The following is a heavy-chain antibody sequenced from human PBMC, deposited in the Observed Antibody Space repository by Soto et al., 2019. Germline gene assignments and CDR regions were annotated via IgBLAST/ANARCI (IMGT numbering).Heavy chain of an antibody. CDR2: IEQDGSEK. V-gene: IGHV3-7*01. J-gene: IGHJ4*02. D-gene: IGHD1-26*01. CDR3: ARGSYYSGY. CDR1: GFTFSSYW. Sequence: GGSLRLSCAASGFTFSSYWMSWVRQAPGKGLECVANIEQDGSEKYYVDSVKGRFTISRDNAKNSLYLQMNCLRAEDTAVHYCARGSYYSGYWGQGTLITVSS.